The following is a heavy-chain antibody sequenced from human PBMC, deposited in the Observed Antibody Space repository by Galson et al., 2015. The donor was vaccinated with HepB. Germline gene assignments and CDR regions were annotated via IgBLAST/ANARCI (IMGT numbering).Heavy chain of an antibody. CDR2: ISSSGSSI. J-gene: IGHJ4*02. D-gene: IGHD3-3*01. V-gene: IGHV3-11*01. CDR3: ARDPVWGGYYNVSWWGY. Sequence: SLRLSCAASGFTFSDYYMRWVRQAPGKGLEWVSFISSSGSSIYYADSVKGRFTIPRDSAKNSLYLQMNSLRAEDTAVYYCARDPVWGGYYNVSWWGYWGQGTLVTVSS. CDR1: GFTFSDYY.